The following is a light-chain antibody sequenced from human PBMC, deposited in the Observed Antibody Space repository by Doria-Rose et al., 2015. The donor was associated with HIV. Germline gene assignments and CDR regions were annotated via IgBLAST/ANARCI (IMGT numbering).Light chain of an antibody. CDR1: QSFSSTY. V-gene: IGKV3-20*01. CDR3: HQYGTSWT. CDR2: DGS. Sequence: TQSRGTLSLSPEERATLSCRASQSFSSTYLAWYQQRRSQSPRRSIYDGSTSATGTPDRFSASGLETDFTLTINRLEPEDFALYYCHQYGTSWTFGQGTKVEI. J-gene: IGKJ1*01.